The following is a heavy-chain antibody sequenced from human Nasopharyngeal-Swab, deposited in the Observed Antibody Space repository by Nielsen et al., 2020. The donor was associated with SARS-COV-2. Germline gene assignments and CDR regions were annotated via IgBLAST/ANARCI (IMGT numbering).Heavy chain of an antibody. CDR2: IYYSGST. V-gene: IGHV4-39*01. D-gene: IGHD5-24*01. Sequence: SETLSLTCTVSGGSISSSSYYRGWIRQPPGKGLEWIGSIYYSGSTYYNPSLKSRVTISVDTSKNQFSLKLGSVTAADTAVYYCARRQGGWLQAVHYFDYWGQGTLVTVSS. CDR3: ARRQGGWLQAVHYFDY. J-gene: IGHJ4*02. CDR1: GGSISSSSYY.